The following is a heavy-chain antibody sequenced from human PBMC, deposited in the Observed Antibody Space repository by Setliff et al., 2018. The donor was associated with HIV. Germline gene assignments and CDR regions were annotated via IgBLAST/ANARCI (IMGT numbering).Heavy chain of an antibody. D-gene: IGHD3-10*01. CDR3: ARDRHSSGLGSYGP. V-gene: IGHV4-4*07. Sequence: SETLSLTCTISGGSFGVYRWSWIRQSAGRGLEWIGRIDRSGTTDYKPSLKGRVAISVDTSRNQFSLRVTSVTAADTAVYFCARDRHSSGLGSYGPWGPGILVTV. CDR2: IDRSGTT. CDR1: GGSFGVYR. J-gene: IGHJ5*02.